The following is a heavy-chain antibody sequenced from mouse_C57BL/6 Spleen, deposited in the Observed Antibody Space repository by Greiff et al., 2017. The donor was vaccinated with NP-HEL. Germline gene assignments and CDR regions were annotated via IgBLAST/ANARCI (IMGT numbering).Heavy chain of an antibody. CDR1: GFNIKDDY. V-gene: IGHV14-4*01. CDR2: IDPENGDT. J-gene: IGHJ2*01. Sequence: EVQLQQSGAELVRPGASVKLSCTASGFNIKDDYMHWVKQRPEPGLEWIGWIDPENGDTEYASKFQGKATITADTSSNTAYLQLSSLTSEDTAVYYCTTEGNFDYWGQGTTLTVAS. CDR3: TTEGNFDY.